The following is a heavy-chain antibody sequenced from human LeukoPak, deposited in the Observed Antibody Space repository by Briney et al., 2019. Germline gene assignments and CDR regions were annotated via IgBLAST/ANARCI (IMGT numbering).Heavy chain of an antibody. D-gene: IGHD6-19*01. CDR2: TYYRSKWYS. CDR3: ARDVATTGWYTFDY. J-gene: IGHJ4*02. CDR1: GDSVSSINGA. V-gene: IGHV6-1*01. Sequence: SQTLSVTCAISGDSVSSINGAWNWVRQSPSRGLEWLGRTYYRSKWYSDYAVPIQGRMSINPDTSKNQFTLHLFSVTPGDTAVYYCARDVATTGWYTFDYWGQGTRVTVSS.